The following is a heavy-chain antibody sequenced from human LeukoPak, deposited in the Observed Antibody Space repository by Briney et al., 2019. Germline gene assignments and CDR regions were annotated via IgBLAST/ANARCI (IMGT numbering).Heavy chain of an antibody. D-gene: IGHD3-10*01. CDR1: GYTSTGYY. CDR3: ARSYYRCFDY. Sequence: ASVKVSCKASGYTSTGYYMHWVRQAPGQGLEWMGWINPNSGGTNYAQKFQGRVTMTKDTPISTAYMELSSLRSDATAVYYCARSYYRCFDYWGQGTLVTVSS. CDR2: INPNSGGT. V-gene: IGHV1-2*02. J-gene: IGHJ4*02.